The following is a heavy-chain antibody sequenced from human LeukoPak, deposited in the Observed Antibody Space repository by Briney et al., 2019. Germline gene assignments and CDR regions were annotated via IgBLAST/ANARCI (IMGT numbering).Heavy chain of an antibody. CDR3: ARGYGDYGEDYFDY. CDR1: GFTFSDYY. D-gene: IGHD4-17*01. V-gene: IGHV3-11*06. Sequence: PGGSLRLSCAASGFTFSDYYMSWIRQTPGKGLEWVSYISSSSSYIYYADSVKGRFTISRDNAKNSLYLQMNSLRAEDTAVYYCARGYGDYGEDYFDYWGQGTLVTVSS. J-gene: IGHJ4*02. CDR2: ISSSSSYI.